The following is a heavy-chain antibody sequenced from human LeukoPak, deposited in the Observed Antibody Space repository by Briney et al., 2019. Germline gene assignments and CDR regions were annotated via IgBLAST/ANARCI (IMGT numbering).Heavy chain of an antibody. J-gene: IGHJ6*03. CDR2: IIPIFGTA. D-gene: IGHD6-13*01. Sequence: SVKVSRKASGYTFTSYAISWVRQAPGQGLEWMGGIIPIFGTANYAQKFQGRVTITADESTSTAYMELSSLRSEDTAVYYCARDLEQLVTPYYYYYYMDVWGKGTTVTVSS. V-gene: IGHV1-69*13. CDR1: GYTFTSYA. CDR3: ARDLEQLVTPYYYYYYMDV.